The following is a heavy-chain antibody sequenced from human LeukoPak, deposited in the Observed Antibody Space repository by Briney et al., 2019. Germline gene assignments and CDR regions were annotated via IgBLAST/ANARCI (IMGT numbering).Heavy chain of an antibody. CDR2: IYYSGST. D-gene: IGHD2-2*01. V-gene: IGHV4-38-2*02. Sequence: PSETLSLTCAVSGYSISSGYYWGWIRQPPGKGLEWIGSIYYSGSTYYNPSLKSRVTISVDTSKNQFSLKLSSVTAADTAVYYCAREEVGVVPADYWGQGTLVTVSS. CDR3: AREEVGVVPADY. CDR1: GYSISSGYY. J-gene: IGHJ4*02.